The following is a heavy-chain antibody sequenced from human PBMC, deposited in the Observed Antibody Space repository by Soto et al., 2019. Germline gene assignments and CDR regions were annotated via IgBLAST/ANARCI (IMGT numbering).Heavy chain of an antibody. CDR1: GFTVSSNY. CDR3: ARETSWGGDCPNWFDP. J-gene: IGHJ5*02. Sequence: EVQLVESGGGLVQPGGSLRLSCAASGFTVSSNYMSWVRQAPGKGLEWVPVMYSGGSTYYADSVKGRFTISRHNSKNTLYLQMNRLRAEDTAVYYGARETSWGGDCPNWFDPWGQGTLVTVSS. CDR2: MYSGGST. V-gene: IGHV3-53*04. D-gene: IGHD2-21*02.